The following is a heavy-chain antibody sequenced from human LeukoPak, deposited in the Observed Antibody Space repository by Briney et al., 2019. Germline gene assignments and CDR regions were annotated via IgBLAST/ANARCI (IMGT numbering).Heavy chain of an antibody. CDR1: GFTFSSYG. Sequence: GGSLRLSCAASGFTFSSYGMHWVRQAPGKGLEWVAVISDDGSNEYYVDSVKGRFTISRDNSKNTLYLQMNSLRAEDTAVYYCATQGGNYYDSSDAFDIWGQGTMVTVSS. D-gene: IGHD3-22*01. CDR3: ATQGGNYYDSSDAFDI. CDR2: ISDDGSNE. V-gene: IGHV3-30*03. J-gene: IGHJ3*02.